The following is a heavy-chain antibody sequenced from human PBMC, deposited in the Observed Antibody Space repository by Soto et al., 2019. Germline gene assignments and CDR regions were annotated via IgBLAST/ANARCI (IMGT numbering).Heavy chain of an antibody. CDR3: ARMDTAMVYFDY. D-gene: IGHD5-18*01. J-gene: IGHJ4*02. V-gene: IGHV4-61*01. CDR2: IYYSGST. Sequence: SETLSLTCTVSGGSVSSGSYYWSWIRQPPGKGLEWIGYIYYSGSTNYNPSLKSRVTISVDTSKNQFSLKLSPVTAADTAVYYGARMDTAMVYFDYWGQGTRVTVS. CDR1: GGSVSSGSYY.